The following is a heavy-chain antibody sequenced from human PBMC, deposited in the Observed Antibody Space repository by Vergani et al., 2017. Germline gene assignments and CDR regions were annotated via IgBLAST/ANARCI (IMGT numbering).Heavy chain of an antibody. Sequence: QVQLQQWGPGLVTPSGTLSLTCAVYGGSISSDNWWNWVRQAPGKELQWIGEIHRSRCTNYNPSLRRRVTISLDKSKNQFSLELTSVTAADTAVYFCASNPRLGGDVVDSWGQGTLVTVSS. CDR1: GGSISSDNW. V-gene: IGHV4-4*02. D-gene: IGHD3-16*01. CDR2: IHRSRCT. CDR3: ASNPRLGGDVVDS. J-gene: IGHJ4*02.